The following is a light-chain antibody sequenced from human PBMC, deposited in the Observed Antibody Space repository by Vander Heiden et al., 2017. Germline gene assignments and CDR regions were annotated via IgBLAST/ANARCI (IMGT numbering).Light chain of an antibody. J-gene: IGLJ3*02. CDR1: TGAVTSGHY. Sequence: QAVVTQEPSLTGSPGGTVTLTCGSSTGAVTSGHYPYWFQQKPGQAPRTLIYDTSNKHSWTPARFSGSLLGGKAALTLSGAQPEDEAEYYCLLSYSGARWVFGGGTKLTVL. V-gene: IGLV7-46*01. CDR2: DTS. CDR3: LLSYSGARWV.